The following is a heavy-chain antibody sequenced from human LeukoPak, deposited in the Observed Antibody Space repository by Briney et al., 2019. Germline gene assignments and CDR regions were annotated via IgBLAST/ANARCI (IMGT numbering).Heavy chain of an antibody. J-gene: IGHJ4*02. CDR2: INPNSGGT. CDR1: GYTFTGYY. V-gene: IGHV1-2*02. D-gene: IGHD3-9*01. CDR3: ARGHYDILTGYDY. Sequence: ASVTVSCKASGYTFTGYYMHWVRQAPGQGLEWMGWINPNSGGTNYAQKFQGRVTMTRDTSISTAYMELSRLRSDDTAVYYCARGHYDILTGYDYWGQGTLATVSS.